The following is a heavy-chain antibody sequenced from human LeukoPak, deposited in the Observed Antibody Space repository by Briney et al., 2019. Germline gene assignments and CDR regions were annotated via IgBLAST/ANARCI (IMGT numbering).Heavy chain of an antibody. V-gene: IGHV3-9*01. CDR3: AKVGHYDFWSGSFDY. CDR2: ISWNSASI. Sequence: GGSLRLSCAASGFTLDDYAMHWVRQAPGKGLEWVSAISWNSASIGYADSVKGRFTISRDNSKNTLYLQMNSLRAEDTAVYYCAKVGHYDFWSGSFDYWGQGTLVTVSS. D-gene: IGHD3-3*01. J-gene: IGHJ4*02. CDR1: GFTLDDYA.